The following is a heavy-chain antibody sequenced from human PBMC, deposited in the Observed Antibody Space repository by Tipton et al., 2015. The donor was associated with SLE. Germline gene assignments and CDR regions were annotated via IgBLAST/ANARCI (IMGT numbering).Heavy chain of an antibody. CDR2: IIGSGATT. J-gene: IGHJ3*02. CDR3: ARLGVGIADRALDI. D-gene: IGHD2-2*03. V-gene: IGHV3-23*01. CDR1: GFMFSRYN. Sequence: SLRLSCEASGFMFSRYNINWVRQAPGKGLEWVSAIIGSGATTDSADSVKGRFTISRDNSKDTLYLQMNSLRAEDTAVYYCARLGVGIADRALDIWGQGTMVTFSS.